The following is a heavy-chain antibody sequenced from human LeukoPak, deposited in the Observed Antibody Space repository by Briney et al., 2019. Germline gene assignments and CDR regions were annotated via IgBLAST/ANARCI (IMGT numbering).Heavy chain of an antibody. D-gene: IGHD1-26*01. CDR1: GYIFTGYY. CDR3: ARDRELLRRNYFDY. V-gene: IGHV1-8*02. J-gene: IGHJ4*02. CDR2: MNPNSGNT. Sequence: AASVKVSCKASGYIFTGYYMHWVRQAPGQGLEWMGWMNPNSGNTGYAQKFQGRVTMTRNTSISTAYMELSSLRSEDTAVYYCARDRELLRRNYFDYWGQGTLVTVSS.